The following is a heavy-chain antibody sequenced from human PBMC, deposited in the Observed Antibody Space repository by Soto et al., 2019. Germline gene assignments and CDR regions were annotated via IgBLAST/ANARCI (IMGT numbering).Heavy chain of an antibody. V-gene: IGHV4-30-4*01. Sequence: SETLSLTCTVSGGSMSSGDYYWSWIRQPRGKGLEWIGYIYYSGSTYYNPSLKSRVTISVDTSKNQFSLKLSSVTAADTAVYYCARESPITMVRGNWLDPWGQGTLVPV. CDR2: IYYSGST. CDR1: GGSMSSGDYY. D-gene: IGHD3-10*01. CDR3: ARESPITMVRGNWLDP. J-gene: IGHJ5*02.